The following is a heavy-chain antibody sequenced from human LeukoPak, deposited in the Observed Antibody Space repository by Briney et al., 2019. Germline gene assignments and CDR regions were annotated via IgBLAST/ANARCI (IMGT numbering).Heavy chain of an antibody. CDR3: SRPRDGIRDFDP. CDR1: VGSIRGYS. CDR2: IASTGDT. J-gene: IGHJ5*02. V-gene: IGHV4-59*08. Sequence: SQTLSPTCTVSVGSIRGYSWSSIPQPPGKPLQWIADIASTGDTNSNPSLKSRLTTSQDTSTNQFSLTLRSRPPAHTPFYPCSRPRDGIRDFDPWGQGTLVTVSS. D-gene: IGHD3-9*01.